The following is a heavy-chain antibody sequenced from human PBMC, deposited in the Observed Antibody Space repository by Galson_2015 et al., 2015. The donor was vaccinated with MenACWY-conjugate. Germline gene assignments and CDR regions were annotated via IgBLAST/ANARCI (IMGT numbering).Heavy chain of an antibody. CDR3: VRQGGDDAFNV. J-gene: IGHJ3*01. CDR2: VDHSGTT. V-gene: IGHV4-4*02. D-gene: IGHD3-16*01. Sequence: SETLSLTCDVSGGSIIGDNWWSWVRQPPRKGLEWIGEVDHSGTTNFNPSLMGRVSMSVDKSRRQFSLKLTSMTAADTAVYYCVRQGGDDAFNVWGQGTMVAVAS. CDR1: GGSIIGDNW.